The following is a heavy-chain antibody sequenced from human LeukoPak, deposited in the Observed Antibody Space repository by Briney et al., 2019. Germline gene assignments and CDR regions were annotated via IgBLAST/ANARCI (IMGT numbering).Heavy chain of an antibody. CDR3: ARDDYGMDV. CDR2: IYYSGST. V-gene: IGHV4-31*03. CDR1: GVSISSGGYY. Sequence: SETLSLTCTVSGVSISSGGYYWSWIRPHPGKGLEWIGYIYYSGSTYYNPSLKSRVTISVGTSKNQFSLKLSSVTAADTAVYYCARDDYGMDVWGKGTTVTVSS. J-gene: IGHJ6*04.